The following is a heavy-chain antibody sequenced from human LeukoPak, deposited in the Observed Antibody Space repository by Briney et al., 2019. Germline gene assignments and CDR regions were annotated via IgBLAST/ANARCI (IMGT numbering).Heavy chain of an antibody. D-gene: IGHD6-19*01. V-gene: IGHV1-18*01. CDR1: GYTFTSYG. Sequence: ASVKVSCKASGYTFTSYGISWVRQAPGQGLEWMGWISAYNGNTNYAQKLQGRVTMTTDTSTSTAYMELRSLRSDDTAVYYCARVDSDSGFPIVEYFQHWGQGTLVTVSS. CDR2: ISAYNGNT. J-gene: IGHJ1*01. CDR3: ARVDSDSGFPIVEYFQH.